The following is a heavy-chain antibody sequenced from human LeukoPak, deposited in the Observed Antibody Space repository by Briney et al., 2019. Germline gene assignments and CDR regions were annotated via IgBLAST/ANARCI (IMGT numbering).Heavy chain of an antibody. CDR3: ARRAVIAAAGPSWFDP. D-gene: IGHD6-13*01. V-gene: IGHV1-8*01. CDR1: GYTFTSYD. J-gene: IGHJ5*02. CDR2: MNPNSGNT. Sequence: ASVKVSCKASGYTFTSYDINWVRQATGQGLEWMGWMNPNSGNTGYAQKFQGRVTMTRNTSISTAYMELSSLRSEDTAVYYCARRAVIAAAGPSWFDPWGQGTLVTVSS.